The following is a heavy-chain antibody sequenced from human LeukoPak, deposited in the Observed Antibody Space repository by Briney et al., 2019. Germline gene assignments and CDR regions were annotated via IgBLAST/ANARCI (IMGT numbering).Heavy chain of an antibody. Sequence: PSETLSLTCAVYGGSFSGYYWSWIRQPPGKGLEWIGEINHSGSTNYNPSLKSRVTISVDTSKNQFSLKLSSVTAADTAVYYCARLTIFGVVMTGAGWGQGTLVTVSS. CDR1: GGSFSGYY. CDR2: INHSGST. D-gene: IGHD3-3*01. V-gene: IGHV4-34*01. CDR3: ARLTIFGVVMTGAG. J-gene: IGHJ4*02.